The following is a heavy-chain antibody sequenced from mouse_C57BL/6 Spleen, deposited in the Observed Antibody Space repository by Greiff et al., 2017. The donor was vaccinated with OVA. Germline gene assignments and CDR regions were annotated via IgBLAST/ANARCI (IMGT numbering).Heavy chain of an antibody. J-gene: IGHJ2*01. V-gene: IGHV1-81*01. CDR3: ARSGLGLRDFDY. D-gene: IGHD4-1*01. CDR1: GYTFTSYG. Sequence: QVQLQQSGAELARPGASVKLSCKASGYTFTSYGISWVKQRTGQGLEWIGEIYPRSGYPYYNEKFKGKATLTADKSSSTAYMELRSLTSEDSAVYFCARSGLGLRDFDYWGQGTTLTVSS. CDR2: IYPRSGYP.